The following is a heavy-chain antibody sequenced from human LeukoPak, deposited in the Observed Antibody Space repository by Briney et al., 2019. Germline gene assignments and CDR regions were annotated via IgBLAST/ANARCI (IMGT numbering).Heavy chain of an antibody. D-gene: IGHD3-22*01. Sequence: GGSLRLSCAASGFTFSSYSMNWVRQAPGKGLEWVSSISSSSSYIYYADSVKGRFTISRDNAKNSLYLQMNSLRAEDTAVYYCAKDHGGYYYGSSGYYYLSQGTLVTVSS. CDR1: GFTFSSYS. V-gene: IGHV3-21*04. CDR3: AKDHGGYYYGSSGYYY. J-gene: IGHJ4*02. CDR2: ISSSSSYI.